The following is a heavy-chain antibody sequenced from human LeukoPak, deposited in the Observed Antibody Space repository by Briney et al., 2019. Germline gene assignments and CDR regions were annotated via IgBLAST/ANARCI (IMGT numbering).Heavy chain of an antibody. D-gene: IGHD3-3*01. V-gene: IGHV1-69*05. J-gene: IGHJ3*02. CDR2: IIPIFGTA. Sequence: ASVKVSCKASGYTFTSYDIHWVRQAPGQGLEWMGGIIPIFGTANYAQKFQGRVTITTDESTSTAYMELSSLRSEDTAVYYCARERYDFWSGPDAFDIWGQGTMVTVSS. CDR1: GYTFTSYD. CDR3: ARERYDFWSGPDAFDI.